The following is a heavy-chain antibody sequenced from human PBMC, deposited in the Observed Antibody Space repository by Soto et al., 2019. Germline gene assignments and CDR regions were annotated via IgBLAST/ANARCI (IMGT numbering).Heavy chain of an antibody. J-gene: IGHJ4*02. CDR1: GFTFSSYA. D-gene: IGHD3-3*01. CDR3: ARYTYYDFWSGNNAFDY. CDR2: ISGSGGST. Sequence: GGSLRLSCAASGFTFSSYAMSWVRQAPGKGLEWVSAISGSGGSTYYADSVKGRFTISRDNSKNTLYLQMNSLRAEDTAVYYCARYTYYDFWSGNNAFDYWGQGTLVTVSS. V-gene: IGHV3-23*01.